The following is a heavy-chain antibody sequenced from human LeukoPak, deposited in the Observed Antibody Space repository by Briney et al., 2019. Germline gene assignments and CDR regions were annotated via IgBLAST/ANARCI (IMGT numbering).Heavy chain of an antibody. CDR3: ARGPPNYDILTGPQSHFDY. J-gene: IGHJ4*02. V-gene: IGHV4-34*01. D-gene: IGHD3-9*01. CDR1: GGSFSGYY. CDR2: INHSGST. Sequence: PSETLSLTCAVYGGSFSGYYWSWIRQPPGRGLEWVGEINHSGSTNYNPSLKSRVTISVDTSKDQFSLKLSSVTAADTAVYYCARGPPNYDILTGPQSHFDYWGQGTLVTVSS.